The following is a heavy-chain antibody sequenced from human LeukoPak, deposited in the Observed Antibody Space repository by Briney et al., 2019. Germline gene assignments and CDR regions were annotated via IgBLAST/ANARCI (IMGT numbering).Heavy chain of an antibody. J-gene: IGHJ6*04. CDR1: GFTFSSYA. Sequence: GGSLRLSCAASGFTFSSYAMSWVRQAPGKGLEWVSAISGSGGSTYYADSVKGRFAISRDNSKNTLYLQMNSLRAEDTAVYYCAKGQAVAGTFYYYYYGMDVWGKGTTVTVSS. V-gene: IGHV3-23*01. CDR3: AKGQAVAGTFYYYYYGMDV. CDR2: ISGSGGST. D-gene: IGHD6-19*01.